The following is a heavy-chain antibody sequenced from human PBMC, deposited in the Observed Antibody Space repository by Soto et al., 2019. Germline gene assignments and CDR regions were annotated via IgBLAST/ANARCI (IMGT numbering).Heavy chain of an antibody. CDR1: GFTFSSYA. J-gene: IGHJ1*01. D-gene: IGHD3-9*01. CDR3: AKDGDILSGYPEYFQH. V-gene: IGHV3-23*01. Sequence: PGGSLRLSCAASGFTFSSYAMSWVRQAPGKGLECVSSISGGGGSTYYADSVKGRFTISRDNSKNTLYLQMNSLRAEDTAVYYCAKDGDILSGYPEYFQHWGQGTLGTVSS. CDR2: ISGGGGST.